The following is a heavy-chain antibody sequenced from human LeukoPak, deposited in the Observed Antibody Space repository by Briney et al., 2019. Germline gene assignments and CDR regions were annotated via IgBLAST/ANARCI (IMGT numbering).Heavy chain of an antibody. CDR3: ARGITNWGLPGLYYYYMDV. CDR2: MNPNSGNT. CDR1: GYTFTSYD. Sequence: GASVKVSCKASGYTFTSYDMNWVRQATGQGLEWMGWMNPNSGNTNFAQKFQGRVTMTRNTSISTAYMELSSLRSEDTAVYYCARGITNWGLPGLYYYYMDVWGKGTTVTVSS. V-gene: IGHV1-8*01. D-gene: IGHD7-27*01. J-gene: IGHJ6*03.